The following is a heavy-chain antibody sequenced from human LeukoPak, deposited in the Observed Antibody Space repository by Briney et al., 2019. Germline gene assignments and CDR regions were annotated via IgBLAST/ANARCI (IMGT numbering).Heavy chain of an antibody. J-gene: IGHJ4*02. V-gene: IGHV3-48*01. CDR1: GFPFSSYS. CDR3: ATESSRSSAF. CDR2: ISSSSSSI. Sequence: QPGGSLLLSCAASGFPFSSYSMKWVRQAPGKGLEWVSQISSSSSSISYADSVKGRFTISRDNGKNSLYLQMNSLRAEDTAVYYCATESSRSSAFWGQGTLVTVSS. D-gene: IGHD6-6*01.